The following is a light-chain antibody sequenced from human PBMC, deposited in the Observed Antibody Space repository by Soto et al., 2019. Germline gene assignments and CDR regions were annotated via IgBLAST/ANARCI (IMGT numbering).Light chain of an antibody. Sequence: DIVMTQSPLSLPVTPGEPASISCRSIQSLLYINGYNYLDWYLQKPGQSPQLLIYLGSNRASGVPDRFSGSGSGTDFTLKISRVEAEDVGVYYCMQALQLRTFGQGTKVEIK. CDR1: QSLLYINGYNY. CDR3: MQALQLRT. CDR2: LGS. V-gene: IGKV2-28*01. J-gene: IGKJ1*01.